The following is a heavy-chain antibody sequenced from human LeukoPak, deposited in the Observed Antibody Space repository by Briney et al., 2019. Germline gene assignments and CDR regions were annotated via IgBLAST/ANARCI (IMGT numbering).Heavy chain of an antibody. Sequence: GGSLRLSCAASGLIFINYGIHWVRQAPGKGLEWVTFIKYDGSENQYSDSVKGRFTISRDNSRNTLNLQMTGLRTEDTAVYYCAARRRDAYKYGAFDIWGQGTMVAVYS. CDR2: IKYDGSEN. J-gene: IGHJ3*02. CDR3: AARRRDAYKYGAFDI. CDR1: GLIFINYG. D-gene: IGHD5-24*01. V-gene: IGHV3-30*02.